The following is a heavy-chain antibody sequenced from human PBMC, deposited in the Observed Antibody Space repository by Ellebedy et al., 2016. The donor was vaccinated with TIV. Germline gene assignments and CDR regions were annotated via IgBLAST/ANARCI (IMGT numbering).Heavy chain of an antibody. V-gene: IGHV3-11*01. CDR1: GFTFSDHS. D-gene: IGHD3-22*01. CDR2: ISGGGNVVI. Sequence: GGSLRLSXAASGFTFSDHSMNWIRQAPGKGLEWVSHISGGGNVVIYYADSVKGRFTISRNNAMRSLSLQMNSLRAEDTAVYYCARDYSSAEHGAFDVWGQGTVVTVSS. J-gene: IGHJ3*01. CDR3: ARDYSSAEHGAFDV.